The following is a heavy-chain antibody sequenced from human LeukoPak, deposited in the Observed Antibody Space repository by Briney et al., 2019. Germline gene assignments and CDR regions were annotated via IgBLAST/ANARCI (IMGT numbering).Heavy chain of an antibody. D-gene: IGHD6-19*01. CDR3: VRNGGVAGEIDY. Sequence: ASVKVSCKASGYTFTGYYMHWVRQAPGQGLEWMGWINPNSGGTNYAQKFQGRVTMTRDTSISTAYMELSRLRSDDTAVYYCVRNGGVAGEIDYWGQGTLVTVSS. CDR1: GYTFTGYY. V-gene: IGHV1-2*02. CDR2: INPNSGGT. J-gene: IGHJ4*02.